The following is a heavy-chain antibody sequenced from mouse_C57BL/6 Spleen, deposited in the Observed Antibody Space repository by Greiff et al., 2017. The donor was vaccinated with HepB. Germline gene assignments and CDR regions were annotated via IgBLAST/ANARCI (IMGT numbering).Heavy chain of an antibody. CDR1: GYSITSGYY. Sequence: EVKLQESGPGLVKPSQSLSLTCSVTGYSITSGYYWNWIRQFPGNKLEWMGYISYDGSNNYNPSLKNRISITRDTSKNQFFLKLNSVTTEDTATYYCAREGEGDWYFDVWGTGTTVTVSS. J-gene: IGHJ1*03. CDR3: AREGEGDWYFDV. CDR2: ISYDGSN. V-gene: IGHV3-6*01.